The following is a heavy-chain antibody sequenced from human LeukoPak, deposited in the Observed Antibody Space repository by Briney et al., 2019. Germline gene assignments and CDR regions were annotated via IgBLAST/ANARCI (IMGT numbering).Heavy chain of an antibody. D-gene: IGHD2-15*01. CDR3: ARQEGSHSPNYFDY. CDR2: IYYSGST. Sequence: SETLSLTCTVSGGSISSSSHYWGWIRQPPGKGLEWIGSIYYSGSTYYNPSLKSRVTISVDTSKNQFSLKMSSVTAADTAVYYCARQEGSHSPNYFDYWGQGTLVTVSS. CDR1: GGSISSSSHY. V-gene: IGHV4-39*01. J-gene: IGHJ4*02.